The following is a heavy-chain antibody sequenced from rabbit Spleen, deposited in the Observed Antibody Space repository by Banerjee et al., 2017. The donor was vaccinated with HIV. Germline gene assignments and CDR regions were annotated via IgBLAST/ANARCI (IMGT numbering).Heavy chain of an antibody. CDR1: AVSFINKAD. CDR2: IITISGKP. J-gene: IGHJ4*01. V-gene: IGHV1S40*01. Sequence: QSLEESAGGLVKTGASPILPCSASAVSFINKADVCWGLQVPGKGLEWIASIITISGKPVSATWAKGRSTFSKPSSPPVTRQMTSLTAADTAPSFGGRDLTDAIGWNFGWWGPGTLVTVS. CDR3: GRDLTDAIGWNFGW. D-gene: IGHD4-1*01.